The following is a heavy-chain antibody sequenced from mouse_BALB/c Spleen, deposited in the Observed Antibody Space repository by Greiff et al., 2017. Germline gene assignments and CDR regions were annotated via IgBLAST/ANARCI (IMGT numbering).Heavy chain of an antibody. Sequence: VKLVESGPGLVAPSQSLSITCTVSGFSLTSYGVHWVRQPPGKGLEWLGVIWAGGSTNYNSALMSRLSISKDNSKSQVFLKMNSLQTDDTAMYYCARGRDWAYAMDYWGQGTSVTVSS. V-gene: IGHV2-9*02. CDR2: IWAGGST. CDR1: GFSLTSYG. CDR3: ARGRDWAYAMDY. D-gene: IGHD4-1*01. J-gene: IGHJ4*01.